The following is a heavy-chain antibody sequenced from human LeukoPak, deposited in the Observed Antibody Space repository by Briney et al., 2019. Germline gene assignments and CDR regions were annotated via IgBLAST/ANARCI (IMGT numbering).Heavy chain of an antibody. CDR1: GGSFSGYY. J-gene: IGHJ3*02. CDR3: ARRTPVGAFDI. V-gene: IGHV4-34*01. Sequence: SETLSLTCAVYGGSFSGYYWSWIRQPPGKGLEWIGEINHSGSTNYNPSLKSRVTISVDTSKNQFSLKLSSVTAADTAVYYCARRTPVGAFDIWGQGTMVTVSS. CDR2: INHSGST.